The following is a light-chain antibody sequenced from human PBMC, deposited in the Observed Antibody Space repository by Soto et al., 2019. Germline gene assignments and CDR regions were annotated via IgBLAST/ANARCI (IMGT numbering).Light chain of an antibody. Sequence: EIVLTQSPGTLSLSPGERATLSCRASQSVSSSYLAWYQQKPGPAPRLLIYGASSRATGIPDRFSGSGSGTDFTLTISRLEPDDFAVYYCQQYGSSPPWTFGQGTKVELK. CDR3: QQYGSSPPWT. J-gene: IGKJ1*01. CDR1: QSVSSSY. V-gene: IGKV3-20*01. CDR2: GAS.